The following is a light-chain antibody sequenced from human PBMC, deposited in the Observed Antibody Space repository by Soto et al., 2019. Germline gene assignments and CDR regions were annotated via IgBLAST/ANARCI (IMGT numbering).Light chain of an antibody. CDR1: QSVSSN. V-gene: IGKV3-15*01. CDR2: GAS. J-gene: IGKJ2*01. CDR3: QQYNNWPPYT. Sequence: EIVMTHSPATLSVSPGERATLSCRASQSVSSNLAWYQQKPGQAPRLLIYGASTRATGIPARFSGSGSGTEFTLTISSLKSEDFAVYYCQQYNNWPPYTFGQGTKVDIK.